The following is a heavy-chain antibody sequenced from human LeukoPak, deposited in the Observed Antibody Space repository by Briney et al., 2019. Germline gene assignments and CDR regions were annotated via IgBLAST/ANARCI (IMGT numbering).Heavy chain of an antibody. J-gene: IGHJ4*02. D-gene: IGHD3-10*01. Sequence: SETLSLTCTVSGDSISSSNCYWGWIRQPPGKGLEWIGSIYFSGGTYYNASLKSRVTISVDTSKNQFSLKLSSVTAADTAVYYCVKHYMGSYDNRGLDYWGQGIVVTVSS. CDR3: VKHYMGSYDNRGLDY. CDR1: GDSISSSNCY. V-gene: IGHV4-39*01. CDR2: IYFSGGT.